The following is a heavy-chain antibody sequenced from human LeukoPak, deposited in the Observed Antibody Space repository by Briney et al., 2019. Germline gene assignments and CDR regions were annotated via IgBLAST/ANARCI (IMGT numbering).Heavy chain of an antibody. CDR1: GFTFSSYA. Sequence: GGSLRLSCAASGFTFSSYAMSWVRQAPGQGLEWVSAISGSGGSTYYADSVKGRFTISRDNSKNALYLQMNSLRAEDTAVYYCAKALPRITMIVVVISPGYYGMDVWGQGTTVTVSS. CDR3: AKALPRITMIVVVISPGYYGMDV. D-gene: IGHD3-22*01. V-gene: IGHV3-23*01. CDR2: ISGSGGST. J-gene: IGHJ6*02.